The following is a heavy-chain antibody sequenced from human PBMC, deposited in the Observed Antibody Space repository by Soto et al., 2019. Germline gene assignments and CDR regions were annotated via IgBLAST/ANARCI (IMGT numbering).Heavy chain of an antibody. CDR3: AKTDGVEENDAFDI. V-gene: IGHV1-2*04. CDR2: INPNSGST. D-gene: IGHD1-1*01. J-gene: IGHJ3*02. Sequence: QVRLVQSGPEVRKPGASVKISCEASGYSFTGHYLHWVRQAPGHGLEWMGWINPNSGSTNYAQKLQDWTSITRDRALSTAYMDLSSRRSKVTAMYYCAKTDGVEENDAFDIWGQGTMISVP. CDR1: GYSFTGHY.